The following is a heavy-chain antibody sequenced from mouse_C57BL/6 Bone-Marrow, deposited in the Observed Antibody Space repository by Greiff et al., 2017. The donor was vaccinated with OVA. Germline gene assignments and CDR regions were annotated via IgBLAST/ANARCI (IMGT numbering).Heavy chain of an antibody. CDR3: TTYGNYDLDD. J-gene: IGHJ2*01. CDR2: IDPENGDT. V-gene: IGHV14-4*01. D-gene: IGHD2-1*01. Sequence: VQLKESGAELVRPGASVKLSCTASGFNIKDDYMHWVKQRPEQGLEWIGWIDPENGDTEYASNLPGKAPITAATSFNTAYLRLSSSTSEDTAGYYFTTYGNYDLDDWGKGTTLTVSS. CDR1: GFNIKDDY.